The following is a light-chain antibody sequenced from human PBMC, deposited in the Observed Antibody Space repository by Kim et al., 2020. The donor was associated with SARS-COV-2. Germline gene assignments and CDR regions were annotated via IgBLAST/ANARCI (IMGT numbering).Light chain of an antibody. CDR2: KAS. Sequence: SAAVGERVTITCRASQSIGNSLAWYQQRPGKAPNLLIYKASTLQSGVPSRFRGSGSGTDFTLSISSLQPDDFATYYCQHYNSYPYTFGQGTKLEI. V-gene: IGKV1-5*03. CDR1: QSIGNS. CDR3: QHYNSYPYT. J-gene: IGKJ2*01.